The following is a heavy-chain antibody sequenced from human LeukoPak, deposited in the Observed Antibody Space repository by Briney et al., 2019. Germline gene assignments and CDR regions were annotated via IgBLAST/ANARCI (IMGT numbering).Heavy chain of an antibody. V-gene: IGHV3-53*01. CDR1: GFTVSSNY. D-gene: IGHD6-19*01. Sequence: AGGSLRLSCAASGFTVSSNYMSWVRQAPGKGLEWVSVIYSGGSTYYADSVKGRFTISRDNSKNTLYLQMNSLRAEDTAVYYCARGGIAVAGAIDYWGQGTLVTVSS. J-gene: IGHJ4*02. CDR3: ARGGIAVAGAIDY. CDR2: IYSGGST.